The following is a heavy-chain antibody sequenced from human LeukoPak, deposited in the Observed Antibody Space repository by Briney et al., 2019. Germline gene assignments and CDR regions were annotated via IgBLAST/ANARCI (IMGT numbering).Heavy chain of an antibody. Sequence: PGGSLRLSCVAFGFTVSSNYMSWVRQAPGKGLEWVSLIYSGGGTLYADSVKGRFTISRDNSKNTVFLQMSSLRAEDTAVYHCARVAYDSSAYWAFDIWGQGTMVTVSS. V-gene: IGHV3-53*01. CDR2: IYSGGGT. D-gene: IGHD3-22*01. CDR1: GFTVSSNY. CDR3: ARVAYDSSAYWAFDI. J-gene: IGHJ3*02.